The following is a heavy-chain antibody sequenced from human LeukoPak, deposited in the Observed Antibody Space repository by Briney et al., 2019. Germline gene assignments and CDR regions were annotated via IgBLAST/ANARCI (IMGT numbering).Heavy chain of an antibody. V-gene: IGHV3-49*03. J-gene: IGHJ3*01. CDR2: IRSKAYGGTT. D-gene: IGHD3-22*01. Sequence: GGSLRLSCTASVFTSGDYAMSWFRQAPGRGLEGVGFIRSKAYGGTTEYAASVKGRFPISRDDSKSIAYLQMNSLKTEDTAVYYCTRVPIRTVTWIVVLRGHDVFVWGQGTMVTVSS. CDR3: TRVPIRTVTWIVVLRGHDVFV. CDR1: VFTSGDYA.